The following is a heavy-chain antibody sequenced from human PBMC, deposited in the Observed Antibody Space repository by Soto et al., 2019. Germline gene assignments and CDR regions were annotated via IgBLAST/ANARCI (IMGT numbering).Heavy chain of an antibody. CDR3: ARSMGYYYYMDV. CDR1: GFTFTGYY. Sequence: ASLKVSCKASGFTFTGYYMHWVRQAPGQGLEWMGWINPNSGGTNYAQKFQGWVTMTRDTSISTAYMELSRLRSDDTAVYYCARSMGYYYYMDVWGKGTTVTVSS. V-gene: IGHV1-2*04. CDR2: INPNSGGT. J-gene: IGHJ6*03.